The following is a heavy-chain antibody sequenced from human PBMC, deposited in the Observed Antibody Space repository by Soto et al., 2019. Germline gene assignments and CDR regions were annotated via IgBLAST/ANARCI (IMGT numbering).Heavy chain of an antibody. J-gene: IGHJ4*02. D-gene: IGHD1-26*01. V-gene: IGHV3-30*18. CDR3: AKDISSYSGSYTYYFDY. Sequence: QVQLVESGGGVVQPGRSLRLSCVASGFSFGKYAMHWVRQAPGKELEWVAVISHDGSKKYSADSVMGRFTISRDNSENXPFLQVSSRGGEDTAVYYCAKDISSYSGSYTYYFDYWGQGTLVTVSS. CDR1: GFSFGKYA. CDR2: ISHDGSKK.